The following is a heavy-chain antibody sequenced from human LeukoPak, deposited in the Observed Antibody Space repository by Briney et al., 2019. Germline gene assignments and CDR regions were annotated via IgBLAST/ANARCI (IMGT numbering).Heavy chain of an antibody. V-gene: IGHV3-23*01. D-gene: IGHD5/OR15-5a*01. CDR2: INSSGGRT. CDR1: GFTFSNYV. Sequence: GGSLRLSCAASGFTFSNYVMGWVRQAPGKGLEWVSTINSSGGRTYYTDSVKGRFTISRDNSKNTLYLQMNSLRAEDTAVYYCAKVVSGIGYYFDYWGQGTLVTVSS. CDR3: AKVVSGIGYYFDY. J-gene: IGHJ4*02.